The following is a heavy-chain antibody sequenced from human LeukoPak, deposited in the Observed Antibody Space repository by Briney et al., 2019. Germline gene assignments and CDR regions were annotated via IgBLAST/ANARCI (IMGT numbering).Heavy chain of an antibody. D-gene: IGHD2-15*01. Sequence: SETLSLTCTVSGGSISSSSYYWGWIRQPPGKGLEWIGSIYYSGSTYYNPSLKSRVTISVDTSKNQFSLKLSSVTAADTAVYYRARLRYIVVVVAAMAFDIWGQGTMVTVTS. V-gene: IGHV4-39*01. CDR2: IYYSGST. J-gene: IGHJ3*02. CDR3: ARLRYIVVVVAAMAFDI. CDR1: GGSISSSSYY.